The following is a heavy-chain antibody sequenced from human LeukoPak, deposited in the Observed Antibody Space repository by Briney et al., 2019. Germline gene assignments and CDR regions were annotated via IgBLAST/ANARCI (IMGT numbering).Heavy chain of an antibody. Sequence: PSETLSLTCTVSGVPFSPYYWSWIRQPAGKGLEWVGRFYARGSTKYNPSLKSRLTMSVDTSKSQFSLNLTSVTAADTAVYYCAVTGYSPDPDYWGRGTLVTFSS. D-gene: IGHD3-9*01. CDR1: GVPFSPYY. J-gene: IGHJ4*02. CDR2: FYARGST. V-gene: IGHV4-4*07. CDR3: AVTGYSPDPDY.